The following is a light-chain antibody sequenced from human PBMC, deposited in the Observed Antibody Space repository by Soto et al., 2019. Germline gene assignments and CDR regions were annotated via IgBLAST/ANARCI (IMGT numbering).Light chain of an antibody. Sequence: DIQMTQTPSSLSASVGDRVTMTCRASQTISTHLNWYQQKPGKAPKLLIYAASTLQSGVPSRFSGSGSGTDFTLTINSLQPEDFATYYCPQSLTIPYTFGQGTKLEIK. CDR1: QTISTH. V-gene: IGKV1-39*01. CDR3: PQSLTIPYT. CDR2: AAS. J-gene: IGKJ2*01.